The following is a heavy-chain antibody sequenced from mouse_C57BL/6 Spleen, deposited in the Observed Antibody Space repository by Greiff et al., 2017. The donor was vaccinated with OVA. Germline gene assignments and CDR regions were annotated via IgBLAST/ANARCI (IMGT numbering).Heavy chain of an antibody. Sequence: EVQLQQSGAELVRPGASVKLSCTASGFNIKDYYMHWVKQRPEQGLEWIGRIDPEDGDTESAPKFQGKATMTADTSSNTAYLQLSSLTSEDTAVYYCTTSPPSYAMDDWGQGTSVTVSS. D-gene: IGHD2-10*02. CDR3: TTSPPSYAMDD. J-gene: IGHJ4*01. CDR1: GFNIKDYY. V-gene: IGHV14-1*01. CDR2: IDPEDGDT.